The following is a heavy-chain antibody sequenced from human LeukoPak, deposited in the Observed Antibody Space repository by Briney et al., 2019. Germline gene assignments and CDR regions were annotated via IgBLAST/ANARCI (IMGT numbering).Heavy chain of an antibody. D-gene: IGHD3-22*01. CDR3: AREYYYDSSGTFDY. J-gene: IGHJ4*02. CDR1: GFTFSSYE. Sequence: GGSLRLSCAASGFTFSSYEMNWVRQAPGKGLEWVSYISSSGNTIYYADSVKGRFTISRDNAKNSLYLQMNSLRAEDTAVYYCAREYYYDSSGTFDYWGQGTLVTVSS. CDR2: ISSSGNTI. V-gene: IGHV3-48*03.